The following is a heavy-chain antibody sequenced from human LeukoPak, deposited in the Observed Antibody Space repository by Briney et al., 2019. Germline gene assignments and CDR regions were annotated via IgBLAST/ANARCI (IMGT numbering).Heavy chain of an antibody. CDR1: GYTFTSYY. CDR2: INPSGGST. CDR3: ARERDIVVVPAAPTPLLY. D-gene: IGHD2-2*01. J-gene: IGHJ4*02. V-gene: IGHV1-46*01. Sequence: ASVRASCKASGYTFTSYYMHWVRQAPGQGLEWMGIINPSGGSTSYAQKFQGRVTMTRDMSTSTVYMELSSLRSEDTAVYYCARERDIVVVPAAPTPLLYWGQGTLVTVSS.